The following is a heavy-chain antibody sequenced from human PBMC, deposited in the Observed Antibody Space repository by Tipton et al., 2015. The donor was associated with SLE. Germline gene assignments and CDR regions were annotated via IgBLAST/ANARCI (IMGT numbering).Heavy chain of an antibody. CDR3: ARALLPSYYYGMDV. V-gene: IGHV3-30*19. CDR1: GFIIEDYG. Sequence: SLRLSCAASGFIIEDYGLSWVRQAPGKGLEWVAVISYDGSNKYYADSVKGRFTISRDNSKNTLYLQMNSLRAEDTAVYYCARALLPSYYYGMDVWGQGTTVTVSS. CDR2: ISYDGSNK. J-gene: IGHJ6*02.